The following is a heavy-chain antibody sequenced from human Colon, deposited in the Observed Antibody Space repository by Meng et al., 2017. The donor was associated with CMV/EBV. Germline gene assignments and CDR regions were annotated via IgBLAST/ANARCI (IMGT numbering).Heavy chain of an antibody. CDR1: GGSFTRYP. CDR3: ATTELVVVPTTGTNTYYYGLDV. CDR2: IIPMVGIA. V-gene: IGHV1-69*10. D-gene: IGHD2-2*01. J-gene: IGHJ6*02. Sequence: SVKVSCKTSGGSFTRYPISWVRQVPGQGLEWMGGIIPMVGIANYAQKFQARLRVAADRSTSTAYMELSGLRSEDTAVYFCATTELVVVPTTGTNTYYYGLDVWGRGTPVTVSS.